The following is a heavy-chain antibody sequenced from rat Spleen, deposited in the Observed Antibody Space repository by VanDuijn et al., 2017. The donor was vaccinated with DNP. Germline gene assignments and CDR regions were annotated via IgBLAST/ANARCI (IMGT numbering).Heavy chain of an antibody. CDR1: GFAFTNYD. D-gene: IGHD1-3*01. CDR3: ARHGRVTTVATYWYFDF. Sequence: EVQLLESGGGLVQPGRSLKLSCAASGFAFTNYDMAWIRQAPTKGLEWGATISHDGSSTYYRDSVKGRFTISRDNAKRTLYLQIDSLRSEDTATYFCARHGRVTTVATYWYFDFWGPGTMVTVSS. CDR2: ISHDGSST. J-gene: IGHJ1*01. V-gene: IGHV5-7*01.